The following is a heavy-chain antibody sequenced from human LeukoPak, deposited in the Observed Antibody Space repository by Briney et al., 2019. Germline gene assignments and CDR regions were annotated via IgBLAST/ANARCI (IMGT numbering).Heavy chain of an antibody. Sequence: SVKVSCKASGGTFSSYAISWVRQAPGQGLEWMGRIIPILGIANYAQKFQGRVTITADKSTSTAYMELSSLRSEDTAVYYRARPSSSSWYVTDYYYGMDVWGQGTTVTVSS. CDR2: IIPILGIA. CDR1: GGTFSSYA. J-gene: IGHJ6*02. CDR3: ARPSSSSWYVTDYYYGMDV. V-gene: IGHV1-69*04. D-gene: IGHD6-13*01.